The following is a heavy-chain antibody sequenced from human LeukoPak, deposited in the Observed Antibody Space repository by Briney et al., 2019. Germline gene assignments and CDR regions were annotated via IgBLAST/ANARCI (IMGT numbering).Heavy chain of an antibody. V-gene: IGHV2-70*17. CDR2: IDCDDEI. D-gene: IGHD6-19*01. Sequence: SGPTLVNPTQTLTLTCSFSGFSLSTSGMCVSSIRQPPGKALEWLAPIDCDDEIFYSTSLKTRLTISRDTSKNQVVLTMTNVDPVDTATYFCVRGTKQATRVAVAGYYFDYWGQGTLVSVSS. J-gene: IGHJ4*02. CDR3: VRGTKQATRVAVAGYYFDY. CDR1: GFSLSTSGMC.